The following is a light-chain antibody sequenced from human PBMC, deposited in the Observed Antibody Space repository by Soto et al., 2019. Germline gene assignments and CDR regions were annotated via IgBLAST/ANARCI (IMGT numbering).Light chain of an antibody. V-gene: IGKV1-9*01. CDR3: LRRNDHPIT. CDR1: KGISSD. CDR2: AAS. J-gene: IGKJ5*01. Sequence: DSQSTPSPSFLSASVGDRVTITCRASKGISSDLSWYQQKPGEAPKFLIYAASTLRGGFPSRISGSGSGTEFPLPISSLQPEYFATYYLLRRNDHPITFGQGTRLDI.